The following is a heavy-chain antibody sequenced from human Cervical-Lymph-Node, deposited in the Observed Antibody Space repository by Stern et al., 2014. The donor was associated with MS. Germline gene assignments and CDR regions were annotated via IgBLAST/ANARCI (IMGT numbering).Heavy chain of an antibody. CDR1: GGSISNYY. CDR2: IYYSGST. J-gene: IGHJ4*02. D-gene: IGHD3-3*01. CDR3: ARSPPDFWSGYYGD. Sequence: VQLVESGPGLVKPSETLSLTCTVSGGSISNYYWSWIRQPPGKGLEWIGDIYYSGSTNYNPSLKSRVTISVDTSKNQFSLKLTSVTAADTAVYYCARSPPDFWSGYYGDWGQGTLVTVSS. V-gene: IGHV4-59*01.